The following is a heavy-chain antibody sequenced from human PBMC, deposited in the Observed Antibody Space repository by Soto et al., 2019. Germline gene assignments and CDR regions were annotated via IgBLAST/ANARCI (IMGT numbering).Heavy chain of an antibody. J-gene: IGHJ6*02. CDR2: IYTSGST. CDR3: ARVGVDTSLVDGGYHYYGLDV. CDR1: GGSISSYY. D-gene: IGHD5-18*01. Sequence: SETLSLTCTVSGGSISSYYWSWIRQPAGKGLEWIGRIYTSGSTNYNPSLKSRVTMSVDTSKNQFSLKLSSVTAADTAVYYCARVGVDTSLVDGGYHYYGLDVWGQGTTVTVSS. V-gene: IGHV4-4*07.